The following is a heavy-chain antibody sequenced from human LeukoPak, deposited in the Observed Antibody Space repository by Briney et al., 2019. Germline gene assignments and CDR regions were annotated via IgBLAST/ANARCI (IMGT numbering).Heavy chain of an antibody. CDR3: ARNRSLAY. D-gene: IGHD3-3*02. V-gene: IGHV3-30*03. CDR2: ISYDGSNK. CDR1: GFTFSSYG. J-gene: IGHJ4*02. Sequence: GGSLRLSCAASGFTFSSYGMHWVRQAPGKGLEWVAVISYDGSNKYYADSVKGRFTISRDNSKNTLYLQMNSLRAEDTAVYYCARNRSLAYWGQGTLVTVSS.